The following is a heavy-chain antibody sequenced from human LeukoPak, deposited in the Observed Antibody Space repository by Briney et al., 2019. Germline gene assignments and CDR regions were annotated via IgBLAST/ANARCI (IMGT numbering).Heavy chain of an antibody. CDR2: INPNSGDT. D-gene: IGHD2-2*02. CDR3: AKIDTLGLYYFDY. CDR1: GYTFTDYY. Sequence: ASVTVSCKASGYTFTDYYIHWVRQAPGQGLEWMGWINPNSGDTKFAQKFQGRVTMTRDTSITTAYMELIGLTSDDTAVYYCAKIDTLGLYYFDYWGQGTLVTVSS. J-gene: IGHJ4*02. V-gene: IGHV1-2*02.